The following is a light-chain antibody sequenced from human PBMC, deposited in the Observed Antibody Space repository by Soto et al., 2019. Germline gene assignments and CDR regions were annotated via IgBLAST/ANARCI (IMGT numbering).Light chain of an antibody. J-gene: IGKJ1*01. V-gene: IGKV1-39*01. CDR3: QQSHSAPT. Sequence: DIQMTQSPSSLSASVGDSVTISCRSSQNIDTFLNWYQQKAGEAPKLLIRSSTTLQDGVPSRFTGSGSGTEFALTIGSLQPEDFASYYCQQSHSAPTFGQGNKV. CDR2: SST. CDR1: QNIDTF.